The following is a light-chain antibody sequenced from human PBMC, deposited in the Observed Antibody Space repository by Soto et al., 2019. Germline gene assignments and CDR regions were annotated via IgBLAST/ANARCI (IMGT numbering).Light chain of an antibody. CDR2: EVS. CDR3: CSYTSSSTFV. V-gene: IGLV2-14*01. CDR1: SSDVGGYNY. J-gene: IGLJ1*01. Sequence: QSVLTQPASVSGSPGQSITISRTGTSSDVGGYNYVSWYHQHPGKAPKLMIYEVSNRPSGVSNRFSGSKSGNTASLTISGLQAEDESHYYCCSYTSSSTFVFGTGTKVTVL.